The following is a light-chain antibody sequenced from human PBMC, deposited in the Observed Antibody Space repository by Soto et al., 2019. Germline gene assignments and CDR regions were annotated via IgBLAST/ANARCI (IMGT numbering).Light chain of an antibody. V-gene: IGLV2-8*01. CDR1: SSDVGGYNY. Sequence: QSALTQPPSASGSPGQSVTISCTGTSSDVGGYNYVSWYQQHPGKAPKLMIYEVSKRPSGVPDRFSGSKSGNTAALTVSGLQAEDEADYYCSSDAGSGGVVFGGGTKLTVL. CDR2: EVS. J-gene: IGLJ2*01. CDR3: SSDAGSGGVV.